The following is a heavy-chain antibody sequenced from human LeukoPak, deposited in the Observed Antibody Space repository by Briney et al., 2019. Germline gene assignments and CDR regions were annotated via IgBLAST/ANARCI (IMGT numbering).Heavy chain of an antibody. CDR2: ISYDGSNK. J-gene: IGHJ4*02. Sequence: GGSLRLSCAASGFTFSSYGMHWVRQAPGKGLEGVAVISYDGSNKYYADSVKGRFTISRDNSKNTLYLQMNSLRAEDTAVYYCAKSYDSSGFLFDYWGQGTLVTVSS. V-gene: IGHV3-30*18. D-gene: IGHD3-22*01. CDR1: GFTFSSYG. CDR3: AKSYDSSGFLFDY.